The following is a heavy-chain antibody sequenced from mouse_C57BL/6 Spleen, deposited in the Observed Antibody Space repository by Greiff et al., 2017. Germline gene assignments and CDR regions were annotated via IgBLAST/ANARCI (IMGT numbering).Heavy chain of an antibody. V-gene: IGHV1-82*01. J-gene: IGHJ4*01. CDR1: GYAFSSSW. CDR3: ARQGIYAMDY. CDR2: IYPGDGDT. Sequence: QVQLQQSGPELVKPGASVKISCKASGYAFSSSWMNWVKQRPGKGLEWIGRIYPGDGDTNYNGKFKGKATLTADNSSSTAYMQLSSLTSEDSAVYFCARQGIYAMDYWGQGTSVTVSS.